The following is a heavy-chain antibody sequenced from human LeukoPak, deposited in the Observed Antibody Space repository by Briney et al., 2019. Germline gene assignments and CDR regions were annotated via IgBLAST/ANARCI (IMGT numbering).Heavy chain of an antibody. V-gene: IGHV3-21*01. Sequence: PGGSLRLSCAASGFTFSSYSMSWVRQAPGKGLEWVSSISNSGSSIYYADSVKGRFTISRDNAKNSLYLQMNSLRAEDTAVYYCAKSFWWFGEFSPFDYWGQGTLLTVSS. J-gene: IGHJ4*02. CDR1: GFTFSSYS. D-gene: IGHD3-10*01. CDR3: AKSFWWFGEFSPFDY. CDR2: ISNSGSSI.